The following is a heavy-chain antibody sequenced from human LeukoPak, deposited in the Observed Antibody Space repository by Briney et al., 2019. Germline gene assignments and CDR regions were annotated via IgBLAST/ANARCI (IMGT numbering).Heavy chain of an antibody. CDR2: ITSSGNYV. CDR3: ARDTEFGKIFRRTPQYYYYMDV. D-gene: IGHD3-16*01. J-gene: IGHJ6*03. CDR1: GLSLTGAR. Sequence: GGSLRLSCAACGLSLTGARMSWVRQAPGKGLEWVSSITSSGNYVYTADSMTGRFTTSRDNARNSLYLQMNSLRGDDTAGYYCARDTEFGKIFRRTPQYYYYMDVWGQGATVTVSS. V-gene: IGHV3-21*01.